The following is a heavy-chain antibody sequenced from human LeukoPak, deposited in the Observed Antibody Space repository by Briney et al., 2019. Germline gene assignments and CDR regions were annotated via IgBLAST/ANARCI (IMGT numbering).Heavy chain of an antibody. J-gene: IGHJ4*02. Sequence: GGSLRLSCAASGFTFSTSWMTWVRQAPGKGLEWVANIKQGGSEKYYVDSVKGRFTISRDNAKSSLYLQMNSLTAEDTAVYYCAREGYSYLVYYFDNWGQGTLVTVSS. D-gene: IGHD5-18*01. CDR1: GFTFSTSW. CDR2: IKQGGSEK. V-gene: IGHV3-7*01. CDR3: AREGYSYLVYYFDN.